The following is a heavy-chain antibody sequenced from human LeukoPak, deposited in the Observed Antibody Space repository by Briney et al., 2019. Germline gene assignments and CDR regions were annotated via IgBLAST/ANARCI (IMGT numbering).Heavy chain of an antibody. CDR1: GFTFSNAW. D-gene: IGHD2-21*02. V-gene: IGHV3-15*01. Sequence: GGSLRLSRAASGFTFSNAWMSWVRQAPGKGPEWVGRIKSKTDGGTTDYAAPVKGRFTISRDDSKNTLYLQMNSLKTEDTAVYYCTTGLLAHYYYYGMDVWGKGTTVTVSS. CDR3: TTGLLAHYYYYGMDV. CDR2: IKSKTDGGTT. J-gene: IGHJ6*04.